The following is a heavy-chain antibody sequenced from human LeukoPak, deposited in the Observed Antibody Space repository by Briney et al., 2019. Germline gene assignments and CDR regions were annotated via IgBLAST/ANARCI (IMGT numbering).Heavy chain of an antibody. Sequence: ASVKVSCKASGYTFTVYYIHWGRQAPGQRREWLGWINPNSGGTNYAQKFQGRVTMTRDTSISTAYMELSRLRSDDTAVYYCAREIPVYCSGGSCYLWGQGTLVTVSS. CDR1: GYTFTVYY. D-gene: IGHD2-15*01. V-gene: IGHV1-2*02. CDR2: INPNSGGT. J-gene: IGHJ4*02. CDR3: AREIPVYCSGGSCYL.